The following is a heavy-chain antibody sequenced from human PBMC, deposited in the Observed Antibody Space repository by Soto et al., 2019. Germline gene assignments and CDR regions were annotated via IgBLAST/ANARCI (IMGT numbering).Heavy chain of an antibody. CDR2: INSDGSST. V-gene: IGHV3-74*01. CDR3: ARVDSSGYYYYGMDV. CDR1: GFTFSNYW. D-gene: IGHD3-22*01. J-gene: IGHJ6*02. Sequence: GGSLRLSCAASGFTFSNYWMHWVRQAPGKGLVWVSRINSDGSSTTYADSVKGRFTISRDNAKNPLYLQMNSLRAEDTAVYYCARVDSSGYYYYGMDVWGQGTTVTVSS.